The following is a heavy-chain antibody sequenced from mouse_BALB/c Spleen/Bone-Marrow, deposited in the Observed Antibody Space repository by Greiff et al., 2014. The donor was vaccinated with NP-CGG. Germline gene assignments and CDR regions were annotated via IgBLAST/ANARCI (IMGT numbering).Heavy chain of an antibody. Sequence: VQLQQSGPGLVKPSQTVSLTCTVTGISITTGNYRWSWIRQFPGNKLEWIGYIYYSGTITYNPSLTSRTTITRDASKNQFFLEMNSLTAEDTATYYCARDYRYFDYWGQGTTLTVSS. CDR3: ARDYRYFDY. D-gene: IGHD2-14*01. V-gene: IGHV3-5*02. CDR1: GISITTGNYR. CDR2: IYYSGTI. J-gene: IGHJ2*01.